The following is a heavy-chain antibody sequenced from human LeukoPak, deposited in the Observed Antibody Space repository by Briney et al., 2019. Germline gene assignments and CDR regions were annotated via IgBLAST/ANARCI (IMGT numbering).Heavy chain of an antibody. J-gene: IGHJ3*02. CDR1: GFTFSNYW. CDR2: ISSSSSTI. CDR3: ARELGYSGSYPHAFDI. V-gene: IGHV3-48*04. D-gene: IGHD1-26*01. Sequence: GGSLRLSCAASGFTFSNYWMSWVRQPPGKGLEWVSYISSSSSTIYYADSVKGRFTISRDNAKNSLYLQMNSLRAEDTAVYYCARELGYSGSYPHAFDIWGQGTMVTVSS.